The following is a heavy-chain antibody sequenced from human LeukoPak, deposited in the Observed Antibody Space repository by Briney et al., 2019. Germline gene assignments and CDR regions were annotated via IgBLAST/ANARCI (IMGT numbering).Heavy chain of an antibody. Sequence: AESLKISCKGSGYSFTTYWIGWVRQMPGKGLEWMGIIYPGDSDTRYSPSFQGLVTISADKSTSTAYLQLSSLKASDTAMYYCARLLATSSGYSSDALDIWGDGTMVTVS. CDR1: GYSFTTYW. CDR2: IYPGDSDT. CDR3: ARLLATSSGYSSDALDI. J-gene: IGHJ3*02. D-gene: IGHD6-19*01. V-gene: IGHV5-51*01.